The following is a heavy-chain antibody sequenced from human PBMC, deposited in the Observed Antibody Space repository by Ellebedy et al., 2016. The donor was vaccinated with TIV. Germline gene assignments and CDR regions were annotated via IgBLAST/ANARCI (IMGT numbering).Heavy chain of an antibody. J-gene: IGHJ5*02. D-gene: IGHD1-26*01. CDR2: ISPYNGDT. Sequence: AASVKVSCKASAYTFRNYHLIWVRQAPGQGLEWMGWISPYNGDTNYAQKLQGRVTMTTDTSTNTAYMELRSLGSDDTAVYFCARAEWELTDWFDPWGQGTLVTVSP. CDR3: ARAEWELTDWFDP. V-gene: IGHV1-18*01. CDR1: AYTFRNYH.